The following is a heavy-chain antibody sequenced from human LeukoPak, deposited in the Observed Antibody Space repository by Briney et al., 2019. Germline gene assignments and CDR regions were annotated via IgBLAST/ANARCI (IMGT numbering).Heavy chain of an antibody. V-gene: IGHV3-48*01. CDR1: GFSFSKYK. D-gene: IGHD2-15*01. CDR3: ARDWPGWSAFDV. Sequence: QPGGPLRLSCAASGFSFSKYKMNWVRQAPGKGLECVSHITTSGGTAYYADSVKGRFTISRDNAKNLLYLQMNSLRAEDTDVYYCARDWPGWSAFDVWGHGTVVTVSS. CDR2: ITTSGGTA. J-gene: IGHJ3*01.